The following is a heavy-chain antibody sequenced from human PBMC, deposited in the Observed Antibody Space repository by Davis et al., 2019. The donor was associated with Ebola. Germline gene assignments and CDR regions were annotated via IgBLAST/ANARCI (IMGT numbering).Heavy chain of an antibody. CDR2: MNPNSGNT. J-gene: IGHJ6*02. V-gene: IGHV1-8*02. CDR3: ARGNVDTAMTTAYYYYGMDV. CDR1: GGTFSSYA. Sequence: ASVKVSCKASGGTFSSYAISWVRQATGQGLEWMGWMNPNSGNTGYAQKFQGRVTMTRNTSISTAYMELSSLRSEDTAVYYCARGNVDTAMTTAYYYYGMDVWGQGTTVTVSS. D-gene: IGHD5-18*01.